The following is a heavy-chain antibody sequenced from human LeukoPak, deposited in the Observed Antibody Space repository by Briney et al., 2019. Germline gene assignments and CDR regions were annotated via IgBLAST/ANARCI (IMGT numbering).Heavy chain of an antibody. V-gene: IGHV3-11*01. J-gene: IGHJ3*02. CDR2: ISSSGSTI. CDR3: AREPSYCSSTSCYAFDI. Sequence: PGGSLRLSCAASGFTFSDHYMSWIRQAPGKGLEWVSYISSSGSTIYYADSVKGRFTISRDNAKNSLYLQMNSLRAEDTAVYYCAREPSYCSSTSCYAFDIWGQGTMVTVSS. CDR1: GFTFSDHY. D-gene: IGHD2-2*01.